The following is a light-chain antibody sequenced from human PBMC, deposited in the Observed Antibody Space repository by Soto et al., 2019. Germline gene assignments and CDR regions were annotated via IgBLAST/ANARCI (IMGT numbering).Light chain of an antibody. CDR2: GAS. CDR3: QQYKNWPQLT. J-gene: IGKJ4*01. CDR1: QSVSSN. Sequence: EIVMTQSPATLSVSPGERATLSCRASQSVSSNLAWYQQKPGQAPRLLIYGASTRATGIPARFSGSGSGTEFTLTISSLQSEDFAVYHCQQYKNWPQLTSRGGTKVDIK. V-gene: IGKV3-15*01.